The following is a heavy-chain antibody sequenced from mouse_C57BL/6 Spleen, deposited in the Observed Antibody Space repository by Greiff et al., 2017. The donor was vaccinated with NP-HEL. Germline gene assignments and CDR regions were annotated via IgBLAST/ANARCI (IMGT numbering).Heavy chain of an antibody. V-gene: IGHV5-9*01. CDR2: ISGGGGNT. CDR1: GFTFSSYT. J-gene: IGHJ2*01. D-gene: IGHD2-3*01. CDR3: ARQGFYDGYYYFDY. Sequence: EVMLVESGGGLVKPGGSLKLSCAASGFTFSSYTMSWVRQTPEKRLEWVATISGGGGNTYYPDSVKGRFTISRDNAKNTLYLQMSSLRSEDTALYYCARQGFYDGYYYFDYWGQGTTLTVSS.